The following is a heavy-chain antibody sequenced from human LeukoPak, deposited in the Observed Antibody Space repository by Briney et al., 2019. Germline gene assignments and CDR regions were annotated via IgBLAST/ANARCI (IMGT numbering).Heavy chain of an antibody. V-gene: IGHV4-30-4*08. Sequence: SQTLSLTCTVSGGSISSGDYYWSWIRQPPGKGLEWIGYIYYSGSTYYNPSLKSRVTLSVDTSKNQFSLKLSSVTAADTAVYYCAREGGSYWIDYWGQGTLVTVSS. CDR3: AREGGSYWIDY. J-gene: IGHJ4*02. D-gene: IGHD1-26*01. CDR1: GGSISSGDYY. CDR2: IYYSGST.